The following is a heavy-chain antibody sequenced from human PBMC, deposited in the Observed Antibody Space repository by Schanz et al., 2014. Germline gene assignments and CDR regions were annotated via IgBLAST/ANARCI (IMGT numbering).Heavy chain of an antibody. Sequence: VQLVESGGGLVKPGGSLRLSCAASGFTVSNNLMRWVRQAPGKGLEWVSIIYSGGSTFYADSVKGRFTISRDNSKNSLYLQMNSLRTEDAALYYCAKDSRGSSFDMDVWGQGTTVTVSS. CDR3: AKDSRGSSFDMDV. D-gene: IGHD1-26*01. J-gene: IGHJ6*02. CDR1: GFTVSNNL. CDR2: IYSGGST. V-gene: IGHV3-66*02.